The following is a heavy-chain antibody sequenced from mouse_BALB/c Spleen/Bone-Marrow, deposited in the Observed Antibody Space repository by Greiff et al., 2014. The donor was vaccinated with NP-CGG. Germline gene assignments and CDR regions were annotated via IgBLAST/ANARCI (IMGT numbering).Heavy chain of an antibody. D-gene: IGHD1-1*01. CDR3: ARITTVVATGDY. J-gene: IGHJ2*01. CDR1: GFTFSTYA. V-gene: IGHV5-9-3*01. CDR2: ISSGGSYT. Sequence: EVQLQQSGGGLVKPGGSLKLSCAASGFTFSTYAMSWVRQTPEKRLEWVATISSGGSYTYYPDSVKGRFTISRDNAKNTLYLQMSSLRSEDTAMYYCARITTVVATGDYWGQGTTLTVSS.